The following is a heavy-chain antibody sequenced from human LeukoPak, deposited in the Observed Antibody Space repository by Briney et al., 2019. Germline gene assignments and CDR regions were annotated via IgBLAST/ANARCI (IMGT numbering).Heavy chain of an antibody. D-gene: IGHD5-18*01. CDR2: TYTSGST. V-gene: IGHV4-59*10. CDR3: ARVRWVTAMVTGPYFDY. J-gene: IGHJ4*02. Sequence: SETLSLTCAVYGGSFSSYYWRWIRQPAGKGLEWIGRTYTSGSTNYNPSLKSRVTMSVDTSKNQFSLKLSSVTAADTAVYYCARVRWVTAMVTGPYFDYWGQGTLVTVSS. CDR1: GGSFSSYY.